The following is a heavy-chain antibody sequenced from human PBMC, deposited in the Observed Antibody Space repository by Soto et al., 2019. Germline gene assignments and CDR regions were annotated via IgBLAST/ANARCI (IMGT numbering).Heavy chain of an antibody. CDR1: GYTFTGYY. CDR2: INPNSGGT. CDR3: ARAPRVRFLGWLFRTPIRYYGMDV. J-gene: IGHJ6*02. V-gene: IGHV1-2*04. Sequence: GASVKVSCKASGYTFTGYYMHWVRQAPGQGLEWMGWINPNSGGTNYAQKFQGWVTMTRDTSISTAYMELSRLRSDDTAVYYCARAPRVRFLGWLFRTPIRYYGMDVWGQGTTVTVSS. D-gene: IGHD3-3*01.